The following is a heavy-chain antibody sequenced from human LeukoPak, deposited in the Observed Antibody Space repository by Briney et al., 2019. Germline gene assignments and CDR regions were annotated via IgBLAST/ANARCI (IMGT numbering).Heavy chain of an antibody. Sequence: SETLSLTCAVYGGSFSGYYWSWIRQPPGKGLEWIGEINHSGSTNYNPSLKSRVTISVDTSKNQFSLKLSSVTAADTAVYYCARVIHYDSSGYGYSPMSYYGMDVWGQGTTVTVSS. CDR3: ARVIHYDSSGYGYSPMSYYGMDV. CDR2: INHSGST. D-gene: IGHD3-22*01. V-gene: IGHV4-34*01. CDR1: GGSFSGYY. J-gene: IGHJ6*02.